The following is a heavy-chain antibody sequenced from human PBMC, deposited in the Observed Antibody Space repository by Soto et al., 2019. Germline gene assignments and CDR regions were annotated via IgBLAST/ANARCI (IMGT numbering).Heavy chain of an antibody. D-gene: IGHD3-22*01. J-gene: IGHJ1*01. CDR2: ISAYNGNT. CDR3: ARRYYYDSSGYYYH. V-gene: IGHV1-18*04. Sequence: ASVKVSCKASGYTFTSYGISWVRQAPGRGLEWMGWISAYNGNTNYAQKLQGRVTMTTDTSTSTAYMELRSLRSDDTAVYYCARRYYYDSSGYYYHWGQGTLVTVSS. CDR1: GYTFTSYG.